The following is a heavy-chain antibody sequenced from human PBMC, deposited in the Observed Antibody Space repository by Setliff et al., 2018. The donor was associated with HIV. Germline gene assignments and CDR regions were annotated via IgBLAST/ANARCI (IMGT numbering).Heavy chain of an antibody. CDR1: GYTFTRYY. J-gene: IGHJ4*02. V-gene: IGHV1-46*01. D-gene: IGHD2-2*01. CDR2: INPSSGST. CDR3: ARSLQWGCSSTTCYVGY. Sequence: ASVKVSCKASGYTFTRYYIHWVRQAPGQGLEWMGIINPSSGSTSFAQKFQGRVTMTRDTSTSTVYMELSSLGSEDTAVYYCARSLQWGCSSTTCYVGYWGQGTLVTVSS.